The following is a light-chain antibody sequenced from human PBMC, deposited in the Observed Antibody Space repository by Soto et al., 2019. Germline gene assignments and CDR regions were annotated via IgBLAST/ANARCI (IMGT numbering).Light chain of an antibody. J-gene: IGLJ2*01. CDR3: CSFALRSTLI. V-gene: IGLV2-23*01. Sequence: QSVLTQPASVSGSPGQSITISCTGTSSDVGGYNYVSWYQQYPGKAPKLMIYEGGKRPSGVSNRFSGSKSGNTASLTISGLQAEDEADYYCCSFALRSTLIFGGGTKLTVL. CDR2: EGG. CDR1: SSDVGGYNY.